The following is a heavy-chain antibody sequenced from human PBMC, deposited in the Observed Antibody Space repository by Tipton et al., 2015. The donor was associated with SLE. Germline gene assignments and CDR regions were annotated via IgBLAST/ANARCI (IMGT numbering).Heavy chain of an antibody. D-gene: IGHD2-15*01. CDR2: IYNSGNT. J-gene: IGHJ6*03. V-gene: IGHV4-61*02. Sequence: TLSLTCTVSGDSFSSGSSSWNWVRQPAGKGLEWIGLIYNSGNTNYNPSLQSRVTLSVDMSKNQFSLRLSSVTAADTGVYYCVKSVVVVSPRDYYYYVDVWGKGTTVTVSS. CDR3: VKSVVVVSPRDYYYYVDV. CDR1: GDSFSSGSSS.